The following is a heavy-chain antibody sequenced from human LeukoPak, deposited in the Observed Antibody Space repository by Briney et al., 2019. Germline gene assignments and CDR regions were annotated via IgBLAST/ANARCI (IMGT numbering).Heavy chain of an antibody. J-gene: IGHJ4*02. V-gene: IGHV3-30*02. CDR3: AKDTPTTGYHLDS. CDR2: IRYDGSDK. Sequence: GGSLRLSCAASGFTFNNYGMHWVRQAPGKGLEWVAFIRYDGSDKSYADSVKGRFTISRDNSENTLYLQINSLRVGDTAVYYCAKDTPTTGYHLDSWGQGTLVTVSS. D-gene: IGHD1-1*01. CDR1: GFTFNNYG.